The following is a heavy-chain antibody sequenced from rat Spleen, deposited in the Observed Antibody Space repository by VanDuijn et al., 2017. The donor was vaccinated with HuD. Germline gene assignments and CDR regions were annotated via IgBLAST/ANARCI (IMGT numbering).Heavy chain of an antibody. J-gene: IGHJ2*01. CDR1: GFTFSNYG. CDR3: TRGGLYYFDY. Sequence: EVHLVESGGGLVQPGRSLKLSCVASGFTFSNYGMHWIRRAPTKGLEWVASISPSGGITNYRDSVKVRFTISRDNAKNTLYLQMDILRSEDSATYYCTRGGLYYFDYWGQGVMVTVSS. CDR2: ISPSGGIT. V-gene: IGHV5-19*01.